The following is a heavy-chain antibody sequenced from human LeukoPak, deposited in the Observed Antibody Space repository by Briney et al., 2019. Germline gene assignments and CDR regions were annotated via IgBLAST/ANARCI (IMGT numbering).Heavy chain of an antibody. CDR1: GGTSSSYA. CDR2: IIPIFGTA. J-gene: IGHJ4*02. V-gene: IGHV1-69*06. D-gene: IGHD3-10*01. CDR3: ATFREERYGSGYYFDC. Sequence: SVKVSCKASGGTSSSYAISWVRQAPGQGLEWMGGIIPIFGTANYAQKFQGRVTITADKSASTAYMELSSLRSEDTAVYYCATFREERYGSGYYFDCWGQGTLVTVSS.